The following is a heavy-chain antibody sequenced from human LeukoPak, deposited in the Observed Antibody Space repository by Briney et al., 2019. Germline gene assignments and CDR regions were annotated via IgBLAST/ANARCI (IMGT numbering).Heavy chain of an antibody. V-gene: IGHV3-23*01. CDR3: AKGVGRSSSWYGDTGDAFDI. J-gene: IGHJ3*02. CDR1: GFTFSSYA. Sequence: GGSLRLSCAASGFTFSSYAMSWVRQAPGKGLEWVSAISGSGGSTYYADSVKGRFTISRDNSKNTLYLQMNSLRAEDTAVYYCAKGVGRSSSWYGDTGDAFDIWGQGTMVTVSS. D-gene: IGHD6-13*01. CDR2: ISGSGGST.